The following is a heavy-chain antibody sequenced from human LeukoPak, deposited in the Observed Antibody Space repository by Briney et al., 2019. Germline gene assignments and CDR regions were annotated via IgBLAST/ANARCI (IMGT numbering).Heavy chain of an antibody. D-gene: IGHD5-12*01. CDR2: MNPNSGNT. Sequence: ASVKVSCKALEYTFTSYDINCVRQATGQGLEWMGWMNPNSGNTGYAQKFQGRVTMTRNTSISTAYMELSSLTSEDTAVYYCARGRHPGPTWISEYWGQGTLVTVSS. J-gene: IGHJ4*02. CDR1: EYTFTSYD. V-gene: IGHV1-8*01. CDR3: ARGRHPGPTWISEY.